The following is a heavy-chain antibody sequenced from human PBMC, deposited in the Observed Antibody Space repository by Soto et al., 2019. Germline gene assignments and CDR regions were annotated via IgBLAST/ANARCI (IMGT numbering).Heavy chain of an antibody. D-gene: IGHD3-10*01. V-gene: IGHV3-30-3*01. J-gene: IGHJ4*02. CDR1: GFTFSSHA. CDR2: ISYDGTEK. Sequence: QVQLVESGGGVVQPGRSLRLSCAASGFTFSSHALHWVRRAPGKGLEWVAVISYDGTEKQYAGSGKGRFSISRDNSKNTLSLQMDGLRTEDTSVYYCARGSRHFGSGSYHHLDYWGQGTLVTVSS. CDR3: ARGSRHFGSGSYHHLDY.